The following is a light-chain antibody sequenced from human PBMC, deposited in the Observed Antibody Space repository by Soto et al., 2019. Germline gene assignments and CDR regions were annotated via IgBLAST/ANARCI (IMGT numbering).Light chain of an antibody. CDR2: DAS. CDR1: HDITSY. J-gene: IGKJ3*01. CDR3: QECDYLPI. Sequence: DTQMTQSPSALSASVGDRVTITCQASHDITSYLNWDQHKPGKAPKLLIYDASILEAGDPSGFSGSGSGTDFTFTISSLQPEDVATYYCQECDYLPIFGPGTTVDFK. V-gene: IGKV1-33*01.